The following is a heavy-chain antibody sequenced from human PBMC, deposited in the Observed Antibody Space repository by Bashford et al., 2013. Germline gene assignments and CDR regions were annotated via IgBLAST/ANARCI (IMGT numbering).Heavy chain of an antibody. D-gene: IGHD3-22*01. J-gene: IGHJ4*02. CDR3: ARAGREGSGHYYGTDY. Sequence: GGSLRLSCEGSGFTFSNYGMHWVRQAPGKGLEWVTIISYDGRNKWYGNSVKGRFTISRDNSKSTLYLQMNNLTPEDTAWYFCARAGREGSGHYYGTDYWGQGTLVTVSS. CDR2: ISYDGRNK. V-gene: IGHV3-30*03. CDR1: GFTFSNYG.